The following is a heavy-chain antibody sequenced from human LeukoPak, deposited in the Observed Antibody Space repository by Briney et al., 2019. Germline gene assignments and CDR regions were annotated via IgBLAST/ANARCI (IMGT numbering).Heavy chain of an antibody. Sequence: SVKVSCKASGGTFSSYAISWVRQAPGQGLEWMGGIIPIFGTADYAQKFQGRVTITTDESTSTAYMELSSLRSEDTAVYYCARATVTFRNVYYMDVWGKGTTVTVSS. D-gene: IGHD4-17*01. J-gene: IGHJ6*03. V-gene: IGHV1-69*05. CDR3: ARATVTFRNVYYMDV. CDR2: IIPIFGTA. CDR1: GGTFSSYA.